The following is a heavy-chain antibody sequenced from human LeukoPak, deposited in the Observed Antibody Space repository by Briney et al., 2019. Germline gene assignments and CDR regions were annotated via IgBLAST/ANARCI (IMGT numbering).Heavy chain of an antibody. Sequence: GGSLRLSCAASGYTFSSYAMSWVRQAPGKGLEWVSAISGSGGSTYYADSVKGRFTISRDNSKNTLYLQMNGLRAEDTAVYYCAKREGSYYLDEDYWGQGTLVTVSS. V-gene: IGHV3-23*01. CDR1: GYTFSSYA. CDR2: ISGSGGST. J-gene: IGHJ4*02. D-gene: IGHD1-26*01. CDR3: AKREGSYYLDEDY.